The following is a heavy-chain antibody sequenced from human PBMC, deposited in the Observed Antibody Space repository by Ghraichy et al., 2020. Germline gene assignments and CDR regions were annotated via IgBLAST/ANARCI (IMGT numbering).Heavy chain of an antibody. CDR1: GGTFSSYA. Sequence: SVKVSCKASGGTFSSYAISWVRQAPGQGLEWMGGIIPIFGTANYAQKFQGRVTITADESTSTAYMELSSLRSEDTAVYYCARDEAGYSKNVGNYYYYYGMDVWGQGTTVTVSS. V-gene: IGHV1-69*13. CDR2: IIPIFGTA. D-gene: IGHD4-11*01. J-gene: IGHJ6*02. CDR3: ARDEAGYSKNVGNYYYYYGMDV.